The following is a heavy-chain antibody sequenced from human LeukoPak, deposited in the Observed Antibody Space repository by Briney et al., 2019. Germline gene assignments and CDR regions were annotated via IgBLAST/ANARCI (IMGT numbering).Heavy chain of an antibody. J-gene: IGHJ4*02. CDR1: GFTFSSYA. V-gene: IGHV3-48*04. CDR3: ARPPHPITMVRGVIPYFDY. CDR2: ISSSSSTI. Sequence: GGSLRLSCAASGFTFSSYAMHWVRQAPGKGLEWVSYISSSSSTIYYADSVKGRFTISRDNAKNSLYLQMNSLRAEDTAVYYCARPPHPITMVRGVIPYFDYWGQGTLVTVSS. D-gene: IGHD3-10*01.